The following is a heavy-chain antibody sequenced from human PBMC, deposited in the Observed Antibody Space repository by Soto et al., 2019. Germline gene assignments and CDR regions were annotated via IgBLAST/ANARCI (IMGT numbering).Heavy chain of an antibody. CDR3: ARVVGGYYYGMDV. CDR2: IYHSGST. D-gene: IGHD2-2*01. Sequence: QVQLQESGPGLVKPSGTLSLTCAVSGGSISSSNWWSWVRQPPGKGLEWIGEIYHSGSTNYNPSLQSRVTISVDKSKNQFSLTLSSVTAADTAVYYCARVVGGYYYGMDVWGQGTTVTVSS. CDR1: GGSISSSNW. J-gene: IGHJ6*02. V-gene: IGHV4-4*02.